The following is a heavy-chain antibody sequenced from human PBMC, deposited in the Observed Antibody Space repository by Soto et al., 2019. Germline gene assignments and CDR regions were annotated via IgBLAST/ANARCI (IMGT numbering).Heavy chain of an antibody. CDR3: ARHFVAVVIKGWGY. Sequence: SETLSLTCNVSGGSIDRSNYYWDWLRQPPGKGLEWIGTTYYNGNAYYNPSLRSQVSMSVDTSKNQFSLKLISVTAADTAVYYCARHFVAVVIKGWGYWGQGKLVTVSS. J-gene: IGHJ4*02. D-gene: IGHD3-10*01. CDR1: GGSIDRSNYY. CDR2: TYYNGNA. V-gene: IGHV4-39*01.